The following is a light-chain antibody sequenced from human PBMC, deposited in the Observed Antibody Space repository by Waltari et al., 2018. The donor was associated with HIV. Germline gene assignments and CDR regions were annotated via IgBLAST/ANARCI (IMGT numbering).Light chain of an antibody. CDR1: QSVDSY. CDR3: QQRRSWPIT. Sequence: EILLTQSPGTLSLSPGERATLSCRASQSVDSYLALYQQKPGQAPRLLIFDASNRATGIPARFSGSGSGTDFTLTITSLEPEDFAVYYCQQRRSWPITFGQGTRLEIK. J-gene: IGKJ5*01. V-gene: IGKV3-11*01. CDR2: DAS.